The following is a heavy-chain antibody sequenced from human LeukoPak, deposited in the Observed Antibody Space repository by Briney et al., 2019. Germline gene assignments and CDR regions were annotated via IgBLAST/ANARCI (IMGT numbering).Heavy chain of an antibody. Sequence: GGSLRLSCAASGFTFSSYAMSWVRQAPGKGLERVSAISGSGGSTYYADSVKGRFTISRDNSKNTLYLQMNSLRAEDTAVYYCAKDLKMTNYFDYWGQGTLVTVSS. CDR1: GFTFSSYA. CDR2: ISGSGGST. J-gene: IGHJ4*02. V-gene: IGHV3-23*01. CDR3: AKDLKMTNYFDY. D-gene: IGHD5-24*01.